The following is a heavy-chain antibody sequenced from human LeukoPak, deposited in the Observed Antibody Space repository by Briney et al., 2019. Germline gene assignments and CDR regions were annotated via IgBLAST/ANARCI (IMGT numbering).Heavy chain of an antibody. V-gene: IGHV3-48*03. J-gene: IGHJ4*02. D-gene: IGHD5-18*01. Sequence: GGSLRLSCAASGFTFSSYEMNWVRQAPGKGLEWVSYISSSGSTIYYADPVKGRFTISRDNAKNSLYLQMNSLRAEDTAVYYCARVDTAMVTTDYWGQGTLVTVSS. CDR3: ARVDTAMVTTDY. CDR2: ISSSGSTI. CDR1: GFTFSSYE.